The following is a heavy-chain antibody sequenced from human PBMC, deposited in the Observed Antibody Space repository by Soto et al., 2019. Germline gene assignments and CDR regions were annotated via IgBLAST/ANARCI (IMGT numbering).Heavy chain of an antibody. CDR3: THMRGSGLYGMDV. CDR1: GFTFSDYY. J-gene: IGHJ6*02. D-gene: IGHD3-10*01. V-gene: IGHV2-5*08. CDR2: VYSNDDK. Sequence: ESGGGLVKPGGSLRLSCAASGFTFSDYYMSWIRQAPGKGLEWLALVYSNDDKRFSPSLKSRLTITKDTSKNQVVLTMTNMDPVDTATYYCTHMRGSGLYGMDVWGQGTTVTVSS.